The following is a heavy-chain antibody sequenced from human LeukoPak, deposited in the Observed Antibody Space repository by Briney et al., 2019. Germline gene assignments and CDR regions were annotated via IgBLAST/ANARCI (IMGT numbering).Heavy chain of an antibody. CDR1: GYSFTSYW. CDR2: IDPSDSYT. V-gene: IGHV5-10-1*01. CDR3: ARHFTMAGWFDP. D-gene: IGHD3-10*01. J-gene: IGHJ5*02. Sequence: PGESLKISCKGSGYSFTSYWISRVRQMPGKGLEWMGRIDPSDSYTNYSPSFQGHVTISADKSISTAYLQWSSLKASDTAMYYCARHFTMAGWFDPWGQGTLVTVSS.